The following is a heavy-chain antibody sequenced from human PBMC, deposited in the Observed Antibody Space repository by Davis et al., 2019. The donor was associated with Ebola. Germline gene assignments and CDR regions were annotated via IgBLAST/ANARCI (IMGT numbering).Heavy chain of an antibody. J-gene: IGHJ6*02. V-gene: IGHV3-20*04. CDR1: GFTFDDYG. CDR2: INWNGQAT. CDR3: AREGFYFYGMDV. Sequence: GGSLRLSCAASGFTFDDYGMAWVRQAPGKGLEWVSGINWNGQATHHADSVRGRFTISRDNAKNSLYLQMNSLRAEDTAVYYCAREGFYFYGMDVWGQGTTVTVSS. D-gene: IGHD2/OR15-2a*01.